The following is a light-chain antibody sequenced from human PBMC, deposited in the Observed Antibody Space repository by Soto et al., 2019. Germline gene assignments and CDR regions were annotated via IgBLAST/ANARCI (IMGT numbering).Light chain of an antibody. CDR2: DVD. Sequence: QSVMTQPPSVSAAPGQKVTISCSGSSSNIGGNSVSWYQQLPGTAPKLLIYDVDKRPSGIPDRFSGSKSGTSATLGITGFQTGDEADYYCGSWDSSLSAYVFATGTKVTVL. CDR1: SSNIGGNS. V-gene: IGLV1-51*01. CDR3: GSWDSSLSAYV. J-gene: IGLJ1*01.